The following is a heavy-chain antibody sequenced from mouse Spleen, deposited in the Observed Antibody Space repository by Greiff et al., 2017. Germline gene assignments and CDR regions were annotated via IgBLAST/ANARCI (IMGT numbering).Heavy chain of an antibody. Sequence: LVESGAELARPGASVKMSCKASGYTFTSYTMHWVKQRPGQGLEWIGYINPSSGYTKYNQKFKDKATLTADKSSSTAYMQLSSLTSEDSAVYYCAGYYGNYWYFDVWGAGTTVTVSS. D-gene: IGHD2-1*01. CDR2: INPSSGYT. CDR3: AGYYGNYWYFDV. V-gene: IGHV1-4*01. CDR1: GYTFTSYT. J-gene: IGHJ1*01.